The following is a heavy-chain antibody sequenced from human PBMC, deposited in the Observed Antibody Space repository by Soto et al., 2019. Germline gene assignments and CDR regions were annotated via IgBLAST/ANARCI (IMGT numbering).Heavy chain of an antibody. CDR1: GFTFRDYA. CDR3: AKGGAVYGLLTHDY. CDR2: ITGSSSTL. Sequence: EVQLLESGGGLEQPGGSLRLSCAASGFTFRDYAMSWVRQAPGKGLGWVTTITGSSSTLYYSDSVKGRFAISRDNSKNTLYLQMDSLTAEDTAVYYCAKGGAVYGLLTHDYWGQGTLVTVSS. D-gene: IGHD3-9*01. J-gene: IGHJ4*02. V-gene: IGHV3-23*01.